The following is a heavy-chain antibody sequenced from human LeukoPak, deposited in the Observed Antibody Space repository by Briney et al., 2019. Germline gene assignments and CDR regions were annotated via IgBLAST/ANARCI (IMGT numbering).Heavy chain of an antibody. V-gene: IGHV1-18*01. CDR2: ISAYNHNT. CDR3: ARDLMYCDTMSCYDGDFDY. CDR1: GYSLINFG. Sequence: GSVKVSCKASGYSLINFGLSWVRQAPGQGLEWMGWISAYNHNTNYAQKFQGRVTMTIDTSTTTVYMELRSLRSDDTAIYYCARDLMYCDTMSCYDGDFDYWGQGTPVTVSS. J-gene: IGHJ4*02. D-gene: IGHD2-2*01.